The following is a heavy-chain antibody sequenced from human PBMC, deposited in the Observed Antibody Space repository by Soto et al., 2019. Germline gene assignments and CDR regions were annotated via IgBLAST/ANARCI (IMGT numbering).Heavy chain of an antibody. Sequence: SETLSLTCGVSGGSISSGGYSWSWIRQPPGKGLEWIGYIYYSGSTYYNPSLKSRVTISVDTSKNQFSLKLSSVTAADTAVYYCAREVVPAADHYFDYWGQGTLVTVSS. CDR1: GGSISSGGYS. CDR2: IYYSGST. V-gene: IGHV4-30-4*01. CDR3: AREVVPAADHYFDY. D-gene: IGHD2-2*01. J-gene: IGHJ4*02.